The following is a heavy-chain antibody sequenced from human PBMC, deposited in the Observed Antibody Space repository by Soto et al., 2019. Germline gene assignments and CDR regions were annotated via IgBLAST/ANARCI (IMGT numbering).Heavy chain of an antibody. Sequence: ASVKVSCKASGYTFTSYAIHWVCQAPGQRLEWMGWINPGNGNTRYPQKFQGRVTISRDTSASTAYMEMSSLRFEDTAVYYCARVPRYNWNYAVDYWGHGTLVTVSS. V-gene: IGHV1-3*01. CDR1: GYTFTSYA. J-gene: IGHJ4*01. D-gene: IGHD1-7*01. CDR3: ARVPRYNWNYAVDY. CDR2: INPGNGNT.